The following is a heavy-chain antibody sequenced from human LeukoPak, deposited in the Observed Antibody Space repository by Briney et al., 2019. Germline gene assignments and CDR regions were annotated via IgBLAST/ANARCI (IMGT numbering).Heavy chain of an antibody. CDR2: ISSSGSST. Sequence: GGSLRLSCVASGFTFSTYAMSWVRQAPGKGLEWVSVISSSGSSTYYADSVKGRFTISRDNSKNTLYLQMNSLRAEDTAVYYCAKALDYYDSSGYSGFDYWGQGTLVTVSS. V-gene: IGHV3-23*01. CDR1: GFTFSTYA. J-gene: IGHJ4*02. CDR3: AKALDYYDSSGYSGFDY. D-gene: IGHD3-22*01.